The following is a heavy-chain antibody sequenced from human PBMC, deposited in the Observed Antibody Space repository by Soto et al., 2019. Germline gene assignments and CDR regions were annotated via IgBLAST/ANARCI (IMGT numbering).Heavy chain of an antibody. Sequence: PGGSLRLSCAASGFTFSSYGMHWVRQAPGKGLEWVAVIWYDGSNKYYADSVKGRFTISRDNSKNTLYLQMNSLRAEDTAVYYCARVNKPGYCGGGSCYPYYYYGMDVWGQGTTVTVSS. CDR3: ARVNKPGYCGGGSCYPYYYYGMDV. D-gene: IGHD2-15*01. CDR2: IWYDGSNK. J-gene: IGHJ6*02. V-gene: IGHV3-33*01. CDR1: GFTFSSYG.